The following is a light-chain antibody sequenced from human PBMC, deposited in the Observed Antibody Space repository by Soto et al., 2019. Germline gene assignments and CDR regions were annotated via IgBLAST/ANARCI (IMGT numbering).Light chain of an antibody. J-gene: IGKJ4*01. CDR1: QSISTY. CDR3: QQSYSIPPT. Sequence: DIQMTQSPSSLSASVGDRVSITCRASQSISTYLSWYQQKPGKAPQFLIYAASSLQSGVPSRFSGSGSGTDFTLTISNLQPEDFATYYCQQSYSIPPTFGGGTKVEIK. CDR2: AAS. V-gene: IGKV1-39*01.